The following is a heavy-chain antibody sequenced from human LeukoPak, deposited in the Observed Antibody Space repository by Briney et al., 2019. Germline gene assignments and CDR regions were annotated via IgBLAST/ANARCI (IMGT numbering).Heavy chain of an antibody. CDR2: ISAYNGNT. J-gene: IGHJ5*02. CDR3: ARGTQGLGWFDP. CDR1: GYTFISYD. Sequence: ASVKVSCKASGYTFISYDISWVRQAPGQGLEWMGWISAYNGNTNYAQKLQGRVTMTTDTSTSTAYMELRSLRSDDTAVYYCARGTQGLGWFDPWGQGTLVTVSS. V-gene: IGHV1-18*01.